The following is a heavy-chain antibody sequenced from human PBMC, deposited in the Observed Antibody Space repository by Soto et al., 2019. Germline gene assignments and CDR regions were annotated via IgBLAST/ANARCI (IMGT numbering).Heavy chain of an antibody. V-gene: IGHV1-69*10. CDR1: GGSFSNYA. Sequence: ASVKVSCKASGGSFSNYAISWVRQAPGQGLEWMGAIIPILGSAHYSQKFQDRVTITADKSTITAYMELSSLTSEDTAVYYCARALRLRGDVFDIWGQGTMVTVSS. CDR2: IIPILGSA. D-gene: IGHD3-10*01. CDR3: ARALRLRGDVFDI. J-gene: IGHJ3*02.